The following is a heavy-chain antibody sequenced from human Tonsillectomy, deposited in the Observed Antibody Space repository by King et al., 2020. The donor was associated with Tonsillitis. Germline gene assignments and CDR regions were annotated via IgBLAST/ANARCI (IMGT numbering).Heavy chain of an antibody. CDR1: DDSISGGGYS. V-gene: IGHV4-30-2*01. CDR3: GRGDQGAIAV. D-gene: IGHD2-21*01. CDR2: IPHSGNT. Sequence: QLQESGSGLVKPSQTLSLTCGVSDDSISGGGYSWNWIRQPPGKGLEWIGYIPHSGNTYYNPSLKSRVTISADRSKNQFSLRLSSVSAADTAVYYCGRGDQGAIAVWGQGTLVTVSS. J-gene: IGHJ4*02.